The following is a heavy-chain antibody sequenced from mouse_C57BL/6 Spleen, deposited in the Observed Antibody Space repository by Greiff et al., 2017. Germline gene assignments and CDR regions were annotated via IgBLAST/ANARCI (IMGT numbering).Heavy chain of an antibody. CDR3: ARGDYDYDDWYFDV. CDR1: GYSITSGYY. V-gene: IGHV3-6*01. D-gene: IGHD2-4*01. CDR2: ISYDGSN. Sequence: EVQRVESGPGLVKPSQSLSLTCSVTGYSITSGYYWNWIRQFPGNKLEWMGYISYDGSNNYNPSLKNRISITRDTSKNQFFLKLNSVTTEDTATYYCARGDYDYDDWYFDVWGTGTTVTVSS. J-gene: IGHJ1*03.